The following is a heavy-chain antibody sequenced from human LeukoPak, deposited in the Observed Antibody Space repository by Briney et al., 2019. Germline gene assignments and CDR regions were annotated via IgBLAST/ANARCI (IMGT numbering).Heavy chain of an antibody. CDR3: ARLSEMLRGPEAIYYFEH. V-gene: IGHV3-20*04. Sequence: GGSLRLSCAASGFTFDDYGMSWVRQAPGKGLEWVSGRSGGSTSYADSVKGRFTISRDNAKNSLYLQMNSLRAEDTAVYYCARLSEMLRGPEAIYYFEHWGQGTLVTVSS. D-gene: IGHD3-10*01. CDR2: RSGGST. J-gene: IGHJ4*02. CDR1: GFTFDDYG.